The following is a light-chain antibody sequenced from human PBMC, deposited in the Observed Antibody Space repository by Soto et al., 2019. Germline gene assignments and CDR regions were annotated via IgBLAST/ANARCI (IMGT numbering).Light chain of an antibody. CDR2: GAY. V-gene: IGKV3-15*01. J-gene: IGKJ5*01. CDR3: QQYNIWPPIT. Sequence: EIVMTQSPATLSVSPGERATLSSTASQSVSSNLAWYQQKPGQAPRLLIYGAYTRAAGVPARFSGSGSGTEFTLTITSLQSEDIALYYCQQYNIWPPITFGQGTRLEIK. CDR1: QSVSSN.